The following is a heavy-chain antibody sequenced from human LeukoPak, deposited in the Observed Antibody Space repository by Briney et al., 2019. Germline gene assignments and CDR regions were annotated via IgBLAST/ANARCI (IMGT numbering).Heavy chain of an antibody. J-gene: IGHJ4*02. CDR2: IYANGKT. CDR3: ARGGGAYCGTDCYRSFDY. V-gene: IGHV3-66*02. Sequence: GGSLRLSCAASGLIVENDYMSWARQAPGKGLEWVSVIYANGKTYYAGSVKGRFTISRDTSGNTLFLQMNNLGLEDTAVYYCARGGGAYCGTDCYRSFDYWGQGTLVTVPS. CDR1: GLIVENDY. D-gene: IGHD2-21*02.